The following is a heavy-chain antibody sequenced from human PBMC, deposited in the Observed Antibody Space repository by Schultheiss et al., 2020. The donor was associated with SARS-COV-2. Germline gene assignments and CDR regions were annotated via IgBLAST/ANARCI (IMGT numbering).Heavy chain of an antibody. D-gene: IGHD3-10*01. Sequence: SETLSLICTVSGGSVSSNSYFWGWIRQPPGKGLEWIGTISYSGSAYYNPSLESRVTMSVDTSKNHLSLRVRSVSAADTAVYYCARCSRDKVHRLLSVRFYHYMDVWGKVTTVTVSS. J-gene: IGHJ6*03. CDR3: ARCSRDKVHRLLSVRFYHYMDV. CDR1: GGSVSSNSYF. CDR2: ISYSGSA. V-gene: IGHV4-39*07.